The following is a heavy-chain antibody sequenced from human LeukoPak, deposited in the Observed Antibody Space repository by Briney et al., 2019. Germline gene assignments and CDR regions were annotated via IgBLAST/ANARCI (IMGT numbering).Heavy chain of an antibody. CDR3: ARDRPYYDILTGYSTHFDY. CDR2: INHSGST. Sequence: SETLSLTCAVYGGSFSGYYWSWIRQPPGKGLEWIGEINHSGSTNYNPSLKSRVTISVDTSKNQFSLKLSSVTAADTAVYYCARDRPYYDILTGYSTHFDYWGQGTLVTVSS. D-gene: IGHD3-9*01. CDR1: GGSFSGYY. J-gene: IGHJ4*02. V-gene: IGHV4-34*01.